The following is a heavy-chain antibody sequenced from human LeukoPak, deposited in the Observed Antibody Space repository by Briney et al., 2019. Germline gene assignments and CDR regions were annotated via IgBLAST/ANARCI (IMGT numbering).Heavy chain of an antibody. Sequence: GGSLRLSCAASGFTFSSYAMNWVRQAPGRGLEWVSGFSGSGGTTYYADSVKGRFTISRDNSKNTLYLQMNSLRAEDTAVYYCAKTYSSGWYPDYWGQGTLVTVSS. CDR1: GFTFSSYA. CDR2: FSGSGGTT. D-gene: IGHD6-19*01. CDR3: AKTYSSGWYPDY. V-gene: IGHV3-23*01. J-gene: IGHJ4*02.